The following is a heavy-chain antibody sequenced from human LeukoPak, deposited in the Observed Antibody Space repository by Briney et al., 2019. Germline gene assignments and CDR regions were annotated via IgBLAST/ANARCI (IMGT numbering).Heavy chain of an antibody. CDR3: ARVHYDILTVDY. V-gene: IGHV3-30*04. CDR1: GFTFSNYA. D-gene: IGHD3-9*01. J-gene: IGHJ4*02. Sequence: GGSLRLSCAASGFTFSNYAMHWVRQAPGKGLEWVAVISYDGSNKYYADSVKGRFTISRDNSKNTLYLQMNSLRAEDTAVYYCARVHYDILTVDYWGQGTLVTVSS. CDR2: ISYDGSNK.